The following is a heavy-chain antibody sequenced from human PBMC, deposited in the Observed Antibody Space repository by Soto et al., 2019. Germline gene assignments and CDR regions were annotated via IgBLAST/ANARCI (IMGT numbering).Heavy chain of an antibody. Sequence: PSETLSLTCTVSSAPVSSSTYTWGWIRQPPGKGLEWIGSIYSIGNTYYNPSLKSGVTISADTSKNQFSLNLISVTAADTAVYYCRRSSRYSTDVWGQGITVTVSS. V-gene: IGHV4-39*01. D-gene: IGHD6-19*01. CDR1: SAPVSSSTYT. J-gene: IGHJ6*02. CDR2: IYSIGNT. CDR3: RRSSRYSTDV.